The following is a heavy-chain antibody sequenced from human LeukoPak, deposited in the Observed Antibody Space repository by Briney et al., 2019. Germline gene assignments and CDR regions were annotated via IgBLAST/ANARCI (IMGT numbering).Heavy chain of an antibody. CDR1: GFTFSSYG. V-gene: IGHV3-30*03. CDR2: ISYDGSNK. Sequence: GRSLRLSCAASGFTFSSYGMHWVRQAPGKGLEWVAVISYDGSNKYYADSVKGRFTISRDNSKNTLYLRMNSLRAEDTAVYYCARDPVTAIGYFDYWGQGTLVTVSS. D-gene: IGHD2-21*02. J-gene: IGHJ4*02. CDR3: ARDPVTAIGYFDY.